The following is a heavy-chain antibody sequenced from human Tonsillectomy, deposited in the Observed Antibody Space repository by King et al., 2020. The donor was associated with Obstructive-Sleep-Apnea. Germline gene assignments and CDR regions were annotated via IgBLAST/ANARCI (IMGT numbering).Heavy chain of an antibody. Sequence: VQLVESGGGLVKPGGSLRLSCAASGFTFSSYSMNWVRQAPVKWLEWVSSISSISSYIYYADSVKGRFTISRDNAKNSLYLQMNSLRAEDTAVYYCARDSSYTATFDYWGQGTLVTVSS. J-gene: IGHJ4*02. CDR3: ARDSSYTATFDY. V-gene: IGHV3-21*01. CDR1: GFTFSSYS. D-gene: IGHD5-18*01. CDR2: ISSISSYI.